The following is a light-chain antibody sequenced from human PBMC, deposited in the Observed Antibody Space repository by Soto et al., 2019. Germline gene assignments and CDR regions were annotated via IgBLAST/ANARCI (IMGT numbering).Light chain of an antibody. CDR1: QGIRND. V-gene: IGKV1-6*01. Sequence: AIQMTQSPSSLSASVGDRVTITCRASQGIRNDLGWYQQKPGKAPKLLIYATSISQSGVPSRFSGGTSGTDFTLTISSLQPEDFATYYCLQDYSYPLTFGGGTKVEIK. CDR3: LQDYSYPLT. J-gene: IGKJ4*01. CDR2: ATS.